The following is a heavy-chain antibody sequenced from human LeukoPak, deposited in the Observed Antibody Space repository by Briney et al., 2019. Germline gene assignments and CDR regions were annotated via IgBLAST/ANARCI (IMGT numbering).Heavy chain of an antibody. Sequence: GASVKVSCKASGYTFTSYYMHWVRQAPGQGLEWMGIINPSGGSTSYAQKFQGRVTMTRDMSTSTVYMELSSLRSEDTAVYYCARVIDYYDSSGYYYFDYWGQGTLVTVSS. CDR3: ARVIDYYDSSGYYYFDY. J-gene: IGHJ4*02. CDR2: INPSGGST. CDR1: GYTFTSYY. D-gene: IGHD3-22*01. V-gene: IGHV1-46*01.